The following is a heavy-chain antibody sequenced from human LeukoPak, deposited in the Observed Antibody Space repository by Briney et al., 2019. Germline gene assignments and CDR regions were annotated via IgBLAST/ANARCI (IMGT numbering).Heavy chain of an antibody. J-gene: IGHJ4*02. Sequence: PSETLSLTCTVSGGPISRFYWNWIRQPPGKGLEWIGYTYYSGSSSYNPSLKNRATISVDRSRSQFSLKINSVTAADTAVYFCAREPGAEDFGGFDYWGQGTLVTVSS. CDR2: TYYSGSS. CDR3: AREPGAEDFGGFDY. CDR1: GGPISRFY. D-gene: IGHD2-15*01. V-gene: IGHV4-59*01.